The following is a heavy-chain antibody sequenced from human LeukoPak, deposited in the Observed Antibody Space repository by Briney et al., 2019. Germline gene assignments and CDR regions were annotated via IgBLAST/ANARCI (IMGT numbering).Heavy chain of an antibody. Sequence: SETLSLTCAVYGGSFSGYYWSWIRQPPGKGLEWIGEINHSGSTNYNPSLKSRATISVDTSKNQFSLKLSSVTAADTAVYYCNGYCSSTSCYGGGYWGQGTLVTVSS. CDR1: GGSFSGYY. D-gene: IGHD2-2*03. J-gene: IGHJ4*02. V-gene: IGHV4-34*01. CDR3: NGYCSSTSCYGGGY. CDR2: INHSGST.